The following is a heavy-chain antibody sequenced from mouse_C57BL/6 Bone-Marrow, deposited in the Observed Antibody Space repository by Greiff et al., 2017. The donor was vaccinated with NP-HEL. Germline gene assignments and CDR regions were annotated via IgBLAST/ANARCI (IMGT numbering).Heavy chain of an antibody. CDR2: IYPRSGNT. V-gene: IGHV1-81*01. CDR1: GYTFTSYG. CDR3: SPITTVVATEYYAMDY. Sequence: QVQLQQSGAELARPGASVKLSCKASGYTFTSYGISWVKQRTGQGLEWIGEIYPRSGNTYYNEKFKGKATLTADKSSSTAYMELRSLTSEDSAVYFCSPITTVVATEYYAMDYWGQGTSVTVSS. J-gene: IGHJ4*01. D-gene: IGHD1-1*01.